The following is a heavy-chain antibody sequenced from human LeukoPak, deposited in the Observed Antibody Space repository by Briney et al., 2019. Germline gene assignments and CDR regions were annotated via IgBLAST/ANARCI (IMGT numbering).Heavy chain of an antibody. D-gene: IGHD1-26*01. CDR2: VYNDVST. V-gene: IGHV4-59*08. J-gene: IGHJ3*02. CDR3: ARPTHSGTSYDAFGI. CDR1: GGSISNYY. Sequence: PSETLSLTCTVSGGSISNYYWTWIRQPPGKGREWIGNVYNDVSTNYNPSLKSRVTISVDTSKNQFSLKLSFVTAADTAVYYCARPTHSGTSYDAFGIWGQGTMVTVSS.